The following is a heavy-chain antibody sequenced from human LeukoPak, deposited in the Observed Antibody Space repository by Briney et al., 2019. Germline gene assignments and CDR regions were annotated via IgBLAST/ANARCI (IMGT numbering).Heavy chain of an antibody. CDR1: GYTFTSYG. V-gene: IGHV1-24*01. CDR3: ARGGDGSYYGDAFDI. CDR2: FDPEDGET. Sequence: ASVKVSCKASGYTFTSYGISWVRQAPGKGLEWMGGFDPEDGETIYAQKFQGRVTMTEDTSTDTAYMELSSLRSDDTAGYYCARGGDGSYYGDAFDIWGQGTMVTVSS. D-gene: IGHD1-26*01. J-gene: IGHJ3*02.